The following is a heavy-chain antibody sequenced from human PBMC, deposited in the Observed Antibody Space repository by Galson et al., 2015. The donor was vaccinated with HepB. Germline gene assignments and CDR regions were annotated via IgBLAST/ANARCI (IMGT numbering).Heavy chain of an antibody. J-gene: IGHJ2*01. Sequence: SLRLSCAASGFTFSSYGMHWVRQAPGKGLEWVAVIWYDGSNKYYADSVKGRFTISRDNSKNTLYLQMNSLRAEDTAVYYCAREPIQQQLVRYFDLWGRGTLVTVSS. CDR3: AREPIQQQLVRYFDL. V-gene: IGHV3-33*08. CDR2: IWYDGSNK. CDR1: GFTFSSYG. D-gene: IGHD6-13*01.